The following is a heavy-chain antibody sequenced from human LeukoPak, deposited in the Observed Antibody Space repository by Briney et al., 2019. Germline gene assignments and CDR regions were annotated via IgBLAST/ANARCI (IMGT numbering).Heavy chain of an antibody. CDR3: AELGITMIGGV. CDR2: INWNSGSI. V-gene: IGHV3-9*01. D-gene: IGHD3-10*02. J-gene: IGHJ6*04. Sequence: GRSLRLSCAASGFTFDDYAMHWVRQTPGKGLEWVSGINWNSGSIDYADSVKGRFTISRDNAKNSLYLQMNSLRAEDTAVYYCAELGITMIGGVWGKGTTVTISS. CDR1: GFTFDDYA.